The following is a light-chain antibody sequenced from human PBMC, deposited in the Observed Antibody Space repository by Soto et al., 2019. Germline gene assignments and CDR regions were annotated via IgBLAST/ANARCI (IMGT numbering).Light chain of an antibody. Sequence: TQSPSSLSSSTGDRVTITCRASQSVSSYLAWYQQKPGQAPRLLIYDASNRATGIPARFSGSGSGTDFTLTISSLEPEDFAVYYCQQRSNWPPTFGQGTRLEIK. CDR2: DAS. V-gene: IGKV3-11*01. CDR3: QQRSNWPPT. CDR1: QSVSSY. J-gene: IGKJ5*01.